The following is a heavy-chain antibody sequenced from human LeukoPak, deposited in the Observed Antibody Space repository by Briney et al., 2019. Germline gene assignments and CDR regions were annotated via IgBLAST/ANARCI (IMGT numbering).Heavy chain of an antibody. D-gene: IGHD6-13*01. CDR3: AKDHHIPGIAAAD. V-gene: IGHV3-30*18. J-gene: IGHJ4*02. CDR2: ISYDGSNK. Sequence: PGGSLRLSCAASGFTFSSYGMHWVRQAPGKGLEWVAVISYDGSNKYYADSVKGRFTISRDNSKNTLYLQMNSLRAEDTAVYYCAKDHHIPGIAAADWGQGTLVTVSS. CDR1: GFTFSSYG.